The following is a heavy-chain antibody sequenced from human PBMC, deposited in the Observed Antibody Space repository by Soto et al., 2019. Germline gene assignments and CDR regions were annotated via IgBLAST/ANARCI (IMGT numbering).Heavy chain of an antibody. J-gene: IGHJ6*02. V-gene: IGHV4-39*01. CDR1: GGSISSSSYY. CDR3: ARRTGWWGYYGMDV. D-gene: IGHD6-19*01. Sequence: QLQLQESGPGLVKPSETLSLTCTVSGGSISSSSYYWGWIRQPPGKGLEWIGSIYYSGSTYYNPSLKSRVTISVDTSKNQFSLKLSSVTAADTAVYYCARRTGWWGYYGMDVWGQGTTVTVSS. CDR2: IYYSGST.